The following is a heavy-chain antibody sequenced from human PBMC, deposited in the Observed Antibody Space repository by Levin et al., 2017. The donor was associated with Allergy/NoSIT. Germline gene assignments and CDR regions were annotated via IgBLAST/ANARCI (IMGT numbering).Heavy chain of an antibody. CDR2: ISAYNGNT. CDR3: ARDRSGISAFDL. D-gene: IGHD3-10*01. J-gene: IGHJ3*01. V-gene: IGHV1-18*01. CDR1: GYTFNSYG. Sequence: EASVKVSCKASGYTFNSYGISWVRQAPGQGLEWMGWISAYNGNTYYEQKFQGRVTMTTDTSTSTAYMELRSLRSDDTAVYYCARDRSGISAFDLWGQGTMVTVSS.